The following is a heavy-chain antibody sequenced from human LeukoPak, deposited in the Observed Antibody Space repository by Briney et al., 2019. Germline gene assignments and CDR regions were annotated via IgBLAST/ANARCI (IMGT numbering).Heavy chain of an antibody. CDR3: AREFGEGWNWFDP. J-gene: IGHJ5*02. V-gene: IGHV4-38-2*01. CDR1: GYSISSGYY. D-gene: IGHD3-10*01. CDR2: IYHSGST. Sequence: PSETLSLTCAVSGYSISSGYYWGWIRQPPGKGLGWIGSIYHSGSTYYNPSLKSRVTISVDTSKNQFSLKLSSVTAADTAVYYCAREFGEGWNWFDPWGQGTLVTVSS.